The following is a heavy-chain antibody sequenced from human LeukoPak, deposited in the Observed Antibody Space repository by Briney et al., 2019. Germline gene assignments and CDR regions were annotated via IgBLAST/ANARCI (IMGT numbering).Heavy chain of an antibody. J-gene: IGHJ4*02. Sequence: SETLSLTCAVYGWSFSGYYWSWIRQPPGKGLEWIGEINHSGSTNYNPSLKSRVTISVDTSKNQFSLKLSSVTAAGTAVYYCAREEVVTAWNYWGQGTLVTVSS. D-gene: IGHD2-21*02. CDR3: AREEVVTAWNY. V-gene: IGHV4-34*01. CDR2: INHSGST. CDR1: GWSFSGYY.